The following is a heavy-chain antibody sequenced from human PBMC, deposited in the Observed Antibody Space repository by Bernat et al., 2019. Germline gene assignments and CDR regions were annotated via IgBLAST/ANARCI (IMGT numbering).Heavy chain of an antibody. D-gene: IGHD3-10*01. CDR2: ISYDGSNK. V-gene: IGHV3-30*18. CDR1: GFTFSSYG. Sequence: QVQLVESGGGVVQPGRSLRLSCAASGFTFSSYGMHWVRQAPGKGLEWVAVISYDGSNKYYADSVKGRFTISRDNSKNTLYLQMNSLRAEDTAVYYCAKDGIWFGVPRGAFDIWGQGTMVTVSS. CDR3: AKDGIWFGVPRGAFDI. J-gene: IGHJ3*02.